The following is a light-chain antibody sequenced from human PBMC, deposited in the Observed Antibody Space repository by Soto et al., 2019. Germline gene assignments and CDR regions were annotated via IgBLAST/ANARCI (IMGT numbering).Light chain of an antibody. CDR1: QSVSSN. CDR3: QQYNNWPVLT. V-gene: IGKV3-15*01. CDR2: GAS. Sequence: EIVMTQSPATLSVSPGERATLSCRASQSVSSNLAWYQQKPGQAPGLLIYGASTRATGIPARFSGSGSGTEFTLTISSLQSEDFAVYYCQQYNNWPVLTFGGGTKVEIK. J-gene: IGKJ4*01.